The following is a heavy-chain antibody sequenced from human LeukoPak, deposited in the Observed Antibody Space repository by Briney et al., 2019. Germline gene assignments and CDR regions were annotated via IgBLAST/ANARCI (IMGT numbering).Heavy chain of an antibody. CDR2: ISYSGST. CDR1: GGSISSYY. CDR3: ARSGSHDAFDI. V-gene: IGHV4-59*08. Sequence: SETLSLTCTVSGGSISSYYWSWIRQPPGKGLEWIGYISYSGSTNYNPSLKGRVTISVDTSKNQFSLKLSSVTAADTAVYYCARSGSHDAFDIWGQGTMVTVSS. D-gene: IGHD3-10*01. J-gene: IGHJ3*02.